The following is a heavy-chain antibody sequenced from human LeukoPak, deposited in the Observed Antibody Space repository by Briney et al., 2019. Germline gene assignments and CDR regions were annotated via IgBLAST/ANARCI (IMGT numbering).Heavy chain of an antibody. J-gene: IGHJ4*02. D-gene: IGHD4-17*01. CDR3: ARDPWTNYGDYVRFDY. Sequence: GGSLRLSCAASGFTFSYYNMNWVRQAPGKGLEWVSSISSSSTYIYYADSVKGRFTISRDNAKISLYLEMNSLRAEDTAVYYCARDPWTNYGDYVRFDYWGQGTLVTVSS. V-gene: IGHV3-21*01. CDR1: GFTFSYYN. CDR2: ISSSSTYI.